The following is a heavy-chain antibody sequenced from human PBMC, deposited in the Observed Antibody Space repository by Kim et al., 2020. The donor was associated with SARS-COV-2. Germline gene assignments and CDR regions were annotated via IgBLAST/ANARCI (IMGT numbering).Heavy chain of an antibody. V-gene: IGHV1-69*13. J-gene: IGHJ4*02. CDR2: IIPIFGTA. Sequence: SVKVSCKASGGTFSSYAISWVRQAPGQGLEWMGGIIPIFGTANYAQKFQGRVTITADESTSTAYMELSSLRSEDTAVYYCATSHRGTVTQDLDYWGQGTLVTVSS. CDR1: GGTFSSYA. D-gene: IGHD4-17*01. CDR3: ATSHRGTVTQDLDY.